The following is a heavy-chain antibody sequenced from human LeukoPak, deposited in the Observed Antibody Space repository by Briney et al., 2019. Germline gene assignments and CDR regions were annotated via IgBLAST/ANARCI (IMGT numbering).Heavy chain of an antibody. Sequence: GGSLRLSCAASGFTFSSYGMHWVRQAPGKGLEWVAVIWYDGSNKYYADSVKGRFTISREDAKNSLYLQMDSLRPEDTAVYYCAFNNNFKYWGQGTLVIVSS. V-gene: IGHV3-33*03. D-gene: IGHD1/OR15-1a*01. CDR1: GFTFSSYG. CDR2: IWYDGSNK. J-gene: IGHJ4*02. CDR3: AFNNNFKY.